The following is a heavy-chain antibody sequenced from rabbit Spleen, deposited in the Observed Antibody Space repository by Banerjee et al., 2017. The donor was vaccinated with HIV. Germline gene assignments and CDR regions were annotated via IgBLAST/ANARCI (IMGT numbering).Heavy chain of an antibody. V-gene: IGHV1S40*01. CDR3: ARDTGSSFSSYGMDL. CDR2: IAGSSSDFT. CDR1: GFSFSSSDY. D-gene: IGHD8-1*01. J-gene: IGHJ6*01. Sequence: QSLEESGGDLVKPGASLTLTCTASGFSFSSSDYMCWVRQAPGKGLEWISCIAGSSSDFTYSATWAKGRFPCSKTSSTTVTLQMTSLTVADTATYFCARDTGSSFSSYGMDLWGPGTLVTVS.